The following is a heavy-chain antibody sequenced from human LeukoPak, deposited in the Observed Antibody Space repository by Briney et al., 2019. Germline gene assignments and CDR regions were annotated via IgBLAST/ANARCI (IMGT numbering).Heavy chain of an antibody. J-gene: IGHJ6*02. Sequence: SETLSLTCTVSGGSISSYYWSWLRQPPGKGLEWLGYIYYSGSTNYNPSLKSRATISVDTSKNQFSLKLSSVTAADTAVYYCARVVVPAAMGGMDVWGQGTTVTVSS. CDR2: IYYSGST. V-gene: IGHV4-59*01. D-gene: IGHD2-2*01. CDR3: ARVVVPAAMGGMDV. CDR1: GGSISSYY.